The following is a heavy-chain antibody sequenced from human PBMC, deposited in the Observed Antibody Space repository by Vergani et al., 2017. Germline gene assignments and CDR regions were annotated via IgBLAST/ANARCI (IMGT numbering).Heavy chain of an antibody. D-gene: IGHD3-22*01. CDR3: ARDQEYYDSSGYYGGVDY. J-gene: IGHJ4*02. V-gene: IGHV1-46*03. CDR2: INPSGGST. Sequence: QVQLVQSGAEVKKPGASVKVSCKASGYTFTSYYMHWVRQAPGQGLEWMGIINPSGGSTSYAQKFQGRVTMTRDTSTSTVYMELSSLRSEDTAVYYCARDQEYYDSSGYYGGVDYWGQGTLVTVSS. CDR1: GYTFTSYY.